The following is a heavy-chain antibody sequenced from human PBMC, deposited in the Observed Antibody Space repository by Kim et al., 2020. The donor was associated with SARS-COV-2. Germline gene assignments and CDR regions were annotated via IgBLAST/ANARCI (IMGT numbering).Heavy chain of an antibody. J-gene: IGHJ5*02. CDR1: GGSISSSSYY. Sequence: SETLSLTCTVSGGSISSSSYYWGWIRQPPGKGLEWIGSIYYSGSTYYNPSLKSRVTISVDTSKNQFSLKLSSVTAADTAVYYCAREDTAMVTGWFDPWGQGTLVTVSS. D-gene: IGHD5-18*01. CDR2: IYYSGST. V-gene: IGHV4-39*07. CDR3: AREDTAMVTGWFDP.